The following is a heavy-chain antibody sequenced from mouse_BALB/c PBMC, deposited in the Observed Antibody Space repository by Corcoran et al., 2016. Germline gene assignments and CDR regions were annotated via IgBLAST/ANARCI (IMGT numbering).Heavy chain of an antibody. CDR3: ARAPFYY. V-gene: IGHV14-3*02. J-gene: IGHJ2*01. CDR1: GFNIKDTY. CDR2: FDPANGNT. Sequence: EVQLQQSGAELVKPRASVKLSCTASGFNIKDTYMHWVKQRPEHGLECIGRFDPANGNTKYDPKFQGKATITADTSSNTAYLQLSSLTSEDTAVYYCARAPFYYWGQGTTLTVSS.